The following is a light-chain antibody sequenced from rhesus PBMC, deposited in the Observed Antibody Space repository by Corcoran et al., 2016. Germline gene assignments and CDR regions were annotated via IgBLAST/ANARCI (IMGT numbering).Light chain of an antibody. J-gene: IGLJ6*01. CDR1: SSDIGDYNY. CDR2: EVS. Sequence: QAALTQPRSVSGSPGQSVTISCTGTSSDIGDYNYVSWYQQHPGTAPKLIIYEVSQWPSGVSDRFSGSKSGNTASLTISGLQAEDEADYHCNSYAGSDTFVFGSGTTLTVL. V-gene: IGLV2-32*02. CDR3: NSYAGSDTFV.